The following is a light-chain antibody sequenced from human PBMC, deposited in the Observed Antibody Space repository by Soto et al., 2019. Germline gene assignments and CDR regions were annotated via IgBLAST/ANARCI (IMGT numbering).Light chain of an antibody. CDR2: GAS. V-gene: IGKV3-15*01. CDR3: QQYNNWLGT. CDR1: QSVSSN. Sequence: EIVMTQSPATLSVSPGERATLSCRASQSVSSNLAWYQQKPGQAPRLLIYGASTRATGIPARFSGSGSGTEFTLTISSLQSEDFAVYYCQQYNNWLGTFGQGTKXXXK. J-gene: IGKJ1*01.